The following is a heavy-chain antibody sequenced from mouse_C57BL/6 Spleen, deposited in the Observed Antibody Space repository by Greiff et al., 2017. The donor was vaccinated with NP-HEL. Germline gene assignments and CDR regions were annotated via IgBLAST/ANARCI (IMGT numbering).Heavy chain of an antibody. CDR2: INPSNGGT. CDR1: GYTFTSYW. V-gene: IGHV1-53*01. D-gene: IGHD2-3*01. J-gene: IGHJ1*03. CDR3: ARWLLHWYFDV. Sequence: QVHVKQPGTELVKPGASVKLSCKASGYTFTSYWMHWVKQRPGQGLEWIGNINPSNGGTNYNEKFKSKATLTVDKSSSTAYMQLSSLTSEDSAVYYCARWLLHWYFDVWGTGTTVTVSS.